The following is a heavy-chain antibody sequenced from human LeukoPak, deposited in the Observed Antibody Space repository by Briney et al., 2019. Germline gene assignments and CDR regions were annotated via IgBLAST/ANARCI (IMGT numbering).Heavy chain of an antibody. J-gene: IGHJ4*02. V-gene: IGHV3-23*01. CDR1: GFTFSSYA. CDR3: AETHMVRGVIEYYFDY. D-gene: IGHD3-10*01. Sequence: GGSLRLSCTASGFTFSSYAMSWVRQAPGKGLEWVSAISGSGGSTYYADSVKGRFTISRDNSKNTLYLQMNSLRAEDTAVYYCAETHMVRGVIEYYFDYWGQGTLVTVSS. CDR2: ISGSGGST.